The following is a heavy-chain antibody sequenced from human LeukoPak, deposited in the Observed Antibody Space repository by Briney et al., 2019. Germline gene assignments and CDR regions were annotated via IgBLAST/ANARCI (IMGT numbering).Heavy chain of an antibody. J-gene: IGHJ4*02. CDR2: ISGSGGST. CDR3: AKAGWSGSYYYFDY. CDR1: GFTFSSYA. D-gene: IGHD1-26*01. V-gene: IGHV3-23*01. Sequence: PGGSLRLSCAAPGFTFSSYAMSWVRQAPGKGLEWVSAISGSGGSTYYADSVKGRFTISRDNSKNTLYLQMNSLRAEDTAVYYCAKAGWSGSYYYFDYWGQGTLVTVPS.